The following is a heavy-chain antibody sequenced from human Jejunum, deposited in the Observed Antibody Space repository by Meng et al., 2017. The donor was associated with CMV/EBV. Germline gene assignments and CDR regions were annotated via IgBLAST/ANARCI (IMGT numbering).Heavy chain of an antibody. CDR2: INSDGSSI. D-gene: IGHD5-18*01. J-gene: IGHJ4*02. Sequence: EVQLVESXXXXVXXGGSLRLSCAASGFTFTSYWMHWVRQAPGKGLLWVSRINSDGSSIDYADSVKGRFTISRDNVKSTVYLQMNSLRAEDTAVYYCAKGGGYRYEAFDYWGQGTLVTVSS. V-gene: IGHV3-74*01. CDR1: GFTFTSYW. CDR3: AKGGGYRYEAFDY.